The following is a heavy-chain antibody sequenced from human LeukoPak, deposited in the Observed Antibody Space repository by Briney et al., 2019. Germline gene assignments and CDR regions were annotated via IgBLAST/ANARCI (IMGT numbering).Heavy chain of an antibody. Sequence: SETLSLTCTVSGGSISSSSYYWGWIRQPPGKGLEWIGSIYYSGSTYYNPSLKSRVTISVDTSKNQFSLKLSSVTAADTAVHYSARRPNEIYDSSGYFDYWGQGTLVTVSS. D-gene: IGHD3-22*01. CDR1: GGSISSSSYY. CDR2: IYYSGST. V-gene: IGHV4-39*01. J-gene: IGHJ4*02. CDR3: ARRPNEIYDSSGYFDY.